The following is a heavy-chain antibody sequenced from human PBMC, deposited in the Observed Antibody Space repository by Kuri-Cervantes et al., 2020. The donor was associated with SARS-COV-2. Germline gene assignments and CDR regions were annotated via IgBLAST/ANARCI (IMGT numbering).Heavy chain of an antibody. J-gene: IGHJ4*02. CDR1: GFTFDDYD. CDR3: AITMIVVVITTAPLDY. D-gene: IGHD3-22*01. Sequence: SLKISCAASGFTFDDYDMDWVRQAPGKGLEWVSGTGWSSGSTGYAGSVKGRFTISRDNAKNSLYLQMNSLRAEDTAVYYCAITMIVVVITTAPLDYWGQGTLVTVSS. CDR2: TGWSSGST. V-gene: IGHV3-9*01.